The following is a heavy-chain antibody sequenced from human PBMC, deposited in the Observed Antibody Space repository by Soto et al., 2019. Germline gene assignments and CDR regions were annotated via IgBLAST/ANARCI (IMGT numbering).Heavy chain of an antibody. CDR3: AGNPHSLDF. Sequence: SRRLSCAPSGFPLSSYSMNLVRQAPGEGGEWVVYLWKSGGTMNYADSVKDRFTISRDNAKNSLYLQKNSLRDEDTAVYYCAGNPHSLDFWGQGTQVTVSS. CDR2: LWKSGGTM. CDR1: GFPLSSYS. V-gene: IGHV3-48*02. J-gene: IGHJ4*02. D-gene: IGHD1-26*01.